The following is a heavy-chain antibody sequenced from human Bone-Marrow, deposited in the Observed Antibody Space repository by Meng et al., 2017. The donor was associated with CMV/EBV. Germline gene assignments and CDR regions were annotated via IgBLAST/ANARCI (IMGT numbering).Heavy chain of an antibody. CDR3: AKSLGTFRYYFDY. D-gene: IGHD3-16*01. J-gene: IGHJ4*02. CDR2: IRYDGSNK. CDR1: GVTVSSYV. Sequence: AASGVTVSSYVMHWVRQAPGKGLEWVAFIRYDGSNKYYADSVKGRFTISRDNSKNTLYLQMNSLRAEDTAVYYCAKSLGTFRYYFDYWGQGTLVTVSS. V-gene: IGHV3-30*02.